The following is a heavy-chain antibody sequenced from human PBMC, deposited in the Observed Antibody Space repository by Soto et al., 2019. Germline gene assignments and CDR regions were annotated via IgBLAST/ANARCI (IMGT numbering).Heavy chain of an antibody. CDR3: ARDHAQNIVVVPGAI. D-gene: IGHD2-2*02. CDR1: GGTLSSYA. CDR2: IIPIFGTA. Sequence: TVKVSCPASGGTLSSYAISGARPAPVQGLEWMGAIIPIFGTANYAQKFQGRVTITADESTSTAYMELSSLRSEDTAMYYCARDHAQNIVVVPGAIWGQGPTVTGSS. J-gene: IGHJ6*02. V-gene: IGHV1-69*01.